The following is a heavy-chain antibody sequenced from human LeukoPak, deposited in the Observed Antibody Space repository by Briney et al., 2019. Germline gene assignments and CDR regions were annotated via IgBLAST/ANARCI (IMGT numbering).Heavy chain of an antibody. D-gene: IGHD3-9*01. V-gene: IGHV1-18*01. J-gene: IGHJ4*02. CDR1: GYKLYSYG. CDR2: IGPFNDHT. CDR3: SRAIGYDRLTPLDS. Sequence: ASVKVSCKAPGYKLYSYGISWVRRAPGQGLQWMGWIGPFNDHTNYAQNFQGRVTMTTDTSTSTAYMELKSLTSHDRAIYYCSRAIGYDRLTPLDSWGQGTLVTVSS.